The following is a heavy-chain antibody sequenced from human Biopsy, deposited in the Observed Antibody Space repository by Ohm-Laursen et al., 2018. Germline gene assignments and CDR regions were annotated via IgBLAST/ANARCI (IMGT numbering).Heavy chain of an antibody. CDR3: ALAAAQTVTHFDY. Sequence: SLRLSCTASGFTFSSYAMTWFRQAPGKGLEWVSTISGNSDIIYDTDSVKGRFTISRDNSKNTLYLQMNSLRADDTAVYYCALAAAQTVTHFDYWGLGTLVTVSS. D-gene: IGHD4-17*01. CDR1: GFTFSSYA. V-gene: IGHV3-23*01. CDR2: ISGNSDII. J-gene: IGHJ4*02.